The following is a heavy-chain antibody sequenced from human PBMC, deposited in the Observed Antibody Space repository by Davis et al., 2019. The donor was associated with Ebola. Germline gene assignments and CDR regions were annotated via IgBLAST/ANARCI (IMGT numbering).Heavy chain of an antibody. J-gene: IGHJ6*02. V-gene: IGHV3-23*01. CDR3: AKDMQWLRVRPYYYGMDV. CDR2: ISGSGGST. CDR1: GFNFRSYG. Sequence: GESLKISCAASGFNFRSYGMHWVRQAPGKGLEWVSAISGSGGSTYYADSVKGRFTISRDNAKNSLYLQMNSLRAEDTALYYCAKDMQWLRVRPYYYGMDVWGQGTTVTVSS. D-gene: IGHD5-12*01.